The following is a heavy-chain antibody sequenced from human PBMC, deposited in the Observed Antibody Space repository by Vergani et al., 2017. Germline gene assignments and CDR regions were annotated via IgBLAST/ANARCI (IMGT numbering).Heavy chain of an antibody. D-gene: IGHD2-2*01. Sequence: QVQLVQSGAEVKKPGASVKVSCKASGYTFTGYYMHWVRQAPGQGLEWMGWINPNSGGTNYAQKFQGRVTMTRETSISTAYMELSRLRSDDTAVYYCARVGYCSSTSCYQHWFDPWGQGTLVTVSS. V-gene: IGHV1-2*02. CDR1: GYTFTGYY. J-gene: IGHJ5*02. CDR2: INPNSGGT. CDR3: ARVGYCSSTSCYQHWFDP.